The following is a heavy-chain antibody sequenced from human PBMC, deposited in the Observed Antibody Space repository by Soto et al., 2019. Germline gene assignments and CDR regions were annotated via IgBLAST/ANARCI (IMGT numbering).Heavy chain of an antibody. Sequence: SETLSLTCTVSGGSINHYYWSWIRQPPGKGLDWIGYIYYTGITNYNPSLTSRVTIPVDTSKNQLSLKLNSVTAADTAVYYCARWNAGLDYWGQGTLVTVSS. J-gene: IGHJ4*02. D-gene: IGHD1-1*01. CDR1: GGSINHYY. CDR2: IYYTGIT. CDR3: ARWNAGLDY. V-gene: IGHV4-59*01.